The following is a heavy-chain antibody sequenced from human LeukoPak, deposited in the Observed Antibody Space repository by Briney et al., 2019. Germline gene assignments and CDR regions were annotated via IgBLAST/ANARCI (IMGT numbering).Heavy chain of an antibody. D-gene: IGHD3-10*01. CDR3: ARDGYGSGSYRSDYYYYYYMDV. J-gene: IGHJ6*03. Sequence: PGGSLRLSCEASEFTFSSYWMSWVRQAPGKGLEWVANIKQDGTDKYYVESVKGRFTISRDNAKNSLYLQMNSLRAEDTAVYYCARDGYGSGSYRSDYYYYYYMDVWGKGTTVTVSS. V-gene: IGHV3-7*01. CDR1: EFTFSSYW. CDR2: IKQDGTDK.